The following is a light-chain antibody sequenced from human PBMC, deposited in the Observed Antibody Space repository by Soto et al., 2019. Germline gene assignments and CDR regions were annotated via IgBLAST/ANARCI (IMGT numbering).Light chain of an antibody. CDR1: QGIRND. Sequence: AIQMTQSPSSLSASVGDRVTITCRASQGIRNDVGWYQQKPGKAPKLRIYAASSLQSGVPSRFSGSGSGTEFTLTISSLQPDDFATYYCQQYDNYPLTVGGGTKVEIK. J-gene: IGKJ4*01. CDR2: AAS. CDR3: QQYDNYPLT. V-gene: IGKV1-6*01.